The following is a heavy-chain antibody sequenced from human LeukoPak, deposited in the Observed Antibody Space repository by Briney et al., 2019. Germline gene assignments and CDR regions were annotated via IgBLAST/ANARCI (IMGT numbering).Heavy chain of an antibody. CDR3: ATHELKDAFDI. V-gene: IGHV3-74*01. CDR2: INSDGINT. D-gene: IGHD5-24*01. J-gene: IGHJ3*02. CDR1: GFTFSSYW. Sequence: GGSLRLSCAASGFTFSSYWMHWVRQTPGKGLVWVSRINSDGINTDYADSVKGRFTISRDNAKSTLYLQMNSLRAEDTAVYYCATHELKDAFDIWGQGTMVTVSS.